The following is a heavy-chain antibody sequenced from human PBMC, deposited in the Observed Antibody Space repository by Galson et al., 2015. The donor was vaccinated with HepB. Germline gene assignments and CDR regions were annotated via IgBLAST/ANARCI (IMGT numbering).Heavy chain of an antibody. D-gene: IGHD3-3*01. V-gene: IGHV3-33*01. J-gene: IGHJ4*02. CDR1: GFTFSSYG. CDR3: ARGDPAIFGVVIYYFDY. Sequence: SLRLSCAASGFTFSSYGMHWVRQAPGKGLEWVAVIWYDGSNKYYADSVKGRFTISRDNSKNTLYLQMNSLRAEDTAVYYCARGDPAIFGVVIYYFDYWGQGTLVTVSS. CDR2: IWYDGSNK.